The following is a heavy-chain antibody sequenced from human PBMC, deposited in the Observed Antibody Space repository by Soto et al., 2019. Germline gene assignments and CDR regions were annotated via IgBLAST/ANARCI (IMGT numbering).Heavy chain of an antibody. CDR1: GFSFSKAW. CDR2: IRSRSGTT. CDR3: TTSGNPNIVDH. Sequence: EVQLVESGGGLVKPGGSLRLSCAASGFSFSKAWMNWVRQAPGKGLEWVGRIRSRSGTTEYADHVKGRFTISRDDSKYTLYLQMNSLKVDDTAVYFCTTSGNPNIVDHWGQGTLVIVSS. J-gene: IGHJ4*02. V-gene: IGHV3-15*07.